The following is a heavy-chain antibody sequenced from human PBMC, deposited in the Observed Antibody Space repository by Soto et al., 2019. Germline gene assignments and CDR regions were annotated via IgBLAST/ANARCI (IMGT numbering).Heavy chain of an antibody. V-gene: IGHV3-49*04. CDR1: GFTFGDYA. D-gene: IGHD4-4*01. CDR2: IRSKAYGGTT. CDR3: TRGIWGTVTSNWFDP. J-gene: IGHJ5*02. Sequence: GGCLRLSCTASGFTFGDYAMSWVRKAPGKGLEWVGFIRSKAYGGTTEYAASVKGRFTISRDDSKSIAYLQMNSLKTEDTAVYYCTRGIWGTVTSNWFDPWGQGTLVTVSS.